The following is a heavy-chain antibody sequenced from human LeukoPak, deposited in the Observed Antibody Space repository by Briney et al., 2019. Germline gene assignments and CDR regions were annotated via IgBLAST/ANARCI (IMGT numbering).Heavy chain of an antibody. J-gene: IGHJ6*03. V-gene: IGHV3-23*01. CDR2: IYGSGDTT. CDR1: GFTFSSHA. D-gene: IGHD5-24*01. CDR3: AKMAGMTRQVYYMDV. Sequence: GGSLRLSCAASGFTFSSHAMSWARQAPGKGLEWVSAIYGSGDTTYYADSVKGRFTVSRDNSKNTLYLQMDGPRAEDTAVYYCAKMAGMTRQVYYMDVWGKGATVTVSS.